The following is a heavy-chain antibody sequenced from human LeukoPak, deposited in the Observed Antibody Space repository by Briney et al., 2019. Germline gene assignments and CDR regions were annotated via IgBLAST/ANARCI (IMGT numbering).Heavy chain of an antibody. Sequence: ASVKVSCKASGYTFNAYYMYWVRQAPGQGLEWMGWINPNSGGTNYAQKFQGRVTMTRDTSISTAYMELSRLRSDDTAVYYCASYGRGSGSYYGGYWGQGTLVTVSS. J-gene: IGHJ4*02. CDR2: INPNSGGT. CDR3: ASYGRGSGSYYGGY. V-gene: IGHV1-2*02. CDR1: GYTFNAYY. D-gene: IGHD3-10*01.